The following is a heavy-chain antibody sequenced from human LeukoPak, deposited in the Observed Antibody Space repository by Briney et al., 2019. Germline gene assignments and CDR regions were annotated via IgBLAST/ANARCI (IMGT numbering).Heavy chain of an antibody. CDR2: IYYSGST. V-gene: IGHV4-61*01. Sequence: PSETLSLTCTVSGGSVSSGSYYWSWIRQPPGKGLEWIGYIYYSGSTNYNPSLKSRVTISVDTSKNQFSLKLSSVTAADTAVYYCARAPVLLWFGELSRNWFDPWGQGTLVTVSS. J-gene: IGHJ5*02. CDR3: ARAPVLLWFGELSRNWFDP. CDR1: GGSVSSGSYY. D-gene: IGHD3-10*01.